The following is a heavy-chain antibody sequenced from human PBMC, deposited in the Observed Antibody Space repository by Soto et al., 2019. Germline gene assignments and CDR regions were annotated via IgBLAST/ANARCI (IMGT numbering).Heavy chain of an antibody. V-gene: IGHV4-34*01. CDR1: GGSFSGYY. D-gene: IGHD3-10*02. CDR3: ARGLGSGSYSWFDP. J-gene: IGHJ5*02. CDR2: INHSGST. Sequence: SETLSLTCAVYGGSFSGYYWSWIRQPPGKGLEWIGEINHSGSTNYNPSLKSRVTISVDTSKNQFSLKLSSVTAADTAVYYCARGLGSGSYSWFDPWGQGTLVTVSS.